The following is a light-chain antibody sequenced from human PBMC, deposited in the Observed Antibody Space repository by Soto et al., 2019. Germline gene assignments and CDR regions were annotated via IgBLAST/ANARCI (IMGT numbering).Light chain of an antibody. J-gene: IGLJ1*01. CDR1: SSNIGSNV. CDR3: AAWDDNLSGFYV. CDR2: GHN. Sequence: QSVLTQAPAVSGTPGQRVTISCAGSSSNIGSNVVNWYQHLPGRAPKLLIYGHNQRPSGVPDRFSGSKSGTSASLAISGLQSEDEAEYYCAAWDDNLSGFYVFGTGTKVTVL. V-gene: IGLV1-44*01.